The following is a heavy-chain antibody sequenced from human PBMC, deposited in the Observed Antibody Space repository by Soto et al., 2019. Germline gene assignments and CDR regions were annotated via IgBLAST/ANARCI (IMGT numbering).Heavy chain of an antibody. V-gene: IGHV1-46*01. D-gene: IGHD6-6*01. Sequence: QVQLVQSGTEVKRPGASVKVSCKASGYTFTRYYMHGVRQAPGQGLEGMGMINPTGRSTAHTQKLQGRVTMTTDTSTSTLYMELSSMRSEETAVYYCARDWEDDRPGGIEYWGQGTPVTVSS. CDR2: INPTGRST. J-gene: IGHJ4*02. CDR1: GYTFTRYY. CDR3: ARDWEDDRPGGIEY.